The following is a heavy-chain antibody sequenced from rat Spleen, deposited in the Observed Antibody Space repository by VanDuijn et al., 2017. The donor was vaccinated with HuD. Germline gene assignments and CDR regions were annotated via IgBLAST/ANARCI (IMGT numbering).Heavy chain of an antibody. J-gene: IGHJ2*01. CDR2: LSYDGGNT. CDR3: VRHGYTRYYFDY. V-gene: IGHV5-29*01. D-gene: IGHD1-9*01. CDR1: GFTLSDYY. Sequence: EVQLVESDGGLVQPGRSLKLSCTASGFTLSDYYMAWVRQAPTKGLEWVATLSYDGGNTYYRDSVKGRFTVSRDNAKSTLYLQMDSLRSEDTATYYCVRHGYTRYYFDYWGQGVMVTVSS.